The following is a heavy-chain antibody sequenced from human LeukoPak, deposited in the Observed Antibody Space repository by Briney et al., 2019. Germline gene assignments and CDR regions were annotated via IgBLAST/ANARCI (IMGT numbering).Heavy chain of an antibody. J-gene: IGHJ5*02. CDR2: MYYSGST. CDR1: GASIRSYY. V-gene: IGHV4-59*08. Sequence: SETLSLTCTVSGASIRSYYWSWIRQTPGKGLEWIGDMYYSGSTNYNPSLESRVTISVDTSKNQFSLRLSSVTAADTAVYYCAXLQGQWLVNNWFDPWGQGTLVTVSS. CDR3: AXLQGQWLVNNWFDP. D-gene: IGHD6-19*01.